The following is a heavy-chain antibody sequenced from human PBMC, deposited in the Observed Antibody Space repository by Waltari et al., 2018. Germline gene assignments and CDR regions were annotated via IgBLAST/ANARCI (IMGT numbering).Heavy chain of an antibody. V-gene: IGHV4-39*02. CDR2: IYDTGRT. J-gene: IGHJ6*02. CDR1: GGSIHSTVYY. CDR3: ARGHNYYGVAF. D-gene: IGHD3-10*01. Sequence: QLQLQESGPGLVKPSETLSLTCTVSGGSIHSTVYYWAWIRQPPGKGLEWIGYIYDTGRTNYNTSLRSRVAMSIDTSNNRFSLKMSAVTAADTAVYFCARGHNYYGVAFWGQGTTVTVSS.